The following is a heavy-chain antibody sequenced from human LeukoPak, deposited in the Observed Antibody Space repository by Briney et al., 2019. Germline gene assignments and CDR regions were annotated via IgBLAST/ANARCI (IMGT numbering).Heavy chain of an antibody. J-gene: IGHJ6*03. CDR2: INSDGSST. D-gene: IGHD2-2*01. Sequence: PGGSLRLSCAASGFTFSSYWMHWVRQAPGEGLVWVSRINSDGSSTSYADSVKGRFTISRDNAKNTLYLQMNSLRAEDTAVYYCRVVVPTPEYMDVWGKGTTVTVSS. CDR3: RVVVPTPEYMDV. CDR1: GFTFSSYW. V-gene: IGHV3-74*01.